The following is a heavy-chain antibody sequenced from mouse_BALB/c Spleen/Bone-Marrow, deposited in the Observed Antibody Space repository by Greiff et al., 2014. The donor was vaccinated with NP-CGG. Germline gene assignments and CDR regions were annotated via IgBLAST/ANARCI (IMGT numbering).Heavy chain of an antibody. J-gene: IGHJ3*01. V-gene: IGHV1-67*01. CDR2: ITTYSANA. D-gene: IGHD3-3*01. CDR1: GYTFTDYA. CDR3: ERGGTGPFPY. Sequence: VQLQQSGPELARPGESVKISCKGSGYTFTDYAMHWVKQSHAKSLEWIGVITTYSANAKYNQKFKGKATITVDKSSSTAYLELARLTSEDSDIYYCERGGTGPFPYWGQGTLVTVSA.